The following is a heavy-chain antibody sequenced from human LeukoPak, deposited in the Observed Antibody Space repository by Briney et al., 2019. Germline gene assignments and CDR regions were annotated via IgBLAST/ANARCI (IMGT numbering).Heavy chain of an antibody. D-gene: IGHD3-22*01. Sequence: ASVKVSCKASGYTFTSYYMHWVRQAPGQGLEWMGIINPSAGCTSYAQKFQGRVNMTRYTSTSTVYMELSSLRSEDTAVYYCAYDSSGYYLGCAFDIWGQGTMVTVSS. CDR3: AYDSSGYYLGCAFDI. J-gene: IGHJ3*02. CDR2: INPSAGCT. V-gene: IGHV1-46*03. CDR1: GYTFTSYY.